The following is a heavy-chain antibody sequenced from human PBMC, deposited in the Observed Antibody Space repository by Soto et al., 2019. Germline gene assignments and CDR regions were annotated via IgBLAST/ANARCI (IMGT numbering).Heavy chain of an antibody. CDR2: IIPIFGTA. CDR1: GGTFSSYA. CDR3: ARGTGPLVYAPFDY. Sequence: SVKVSCKASGGTFSSYAISWVRQAPGQGLEWMGGIIPIFGTANYAQKFQGRVTITADESTSTAYMELSSLRSEDTAVYYCARGTGPLVYAPFDYWGQGTLVTVSS. D-gene: IGHD4-17*01. J-gene: IGHJ4*02. V-gene: IGHV1-69*13.